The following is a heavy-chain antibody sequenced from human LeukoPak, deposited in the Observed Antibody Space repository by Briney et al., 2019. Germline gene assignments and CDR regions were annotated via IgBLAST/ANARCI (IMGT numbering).Heavy chain of an antibody. CDR2: IYYSGST. V-gene: IGHV4-59*01. D-gene: IGHD6-13*01. CDR1: GGSISSYY. J-gene: IGHJ4*02. CDR3: AAEDIATAALDY. Sequence: PSETLSLTCTVSGGSISSYYWSWIRQPPGKGLEWIGYIYYSGSTSYNPSLKRRVTMSVDTSKNQFSLKLSSVTAADTAVYYCAAEDIATAALDYWGQGTLVTVSS.